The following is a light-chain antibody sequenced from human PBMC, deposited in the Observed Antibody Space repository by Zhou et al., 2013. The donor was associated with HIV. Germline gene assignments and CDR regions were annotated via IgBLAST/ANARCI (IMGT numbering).Light chain of an antibody. J-gene: IGKJ2*01. CDR2: DTS. Sequence: EIVLTQSPATLSLSPGERATLSCRASQSVSSYLAWYQQKPGQAPRLLIYDTSTRATGIPDRFSGSGSGREFTLTISSLQSEDFALYYCQQYDTWPSFGQGTKLQIK. V-gene: IGKV3-15*01. CDR1: QSVSSY. CDR3: QQYDTWPS.